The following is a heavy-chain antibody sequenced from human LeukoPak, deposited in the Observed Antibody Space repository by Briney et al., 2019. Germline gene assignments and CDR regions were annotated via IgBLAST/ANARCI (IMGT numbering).Heavy chain of an antibody. J-gene: IGHJ4*02. CDR1: GGTLRRHI. D-gene: IGHD6-19*01. CDR2: IIPMMGIA. Sequence: ASVKVSCKASGGTLRRHIITWVRQAPGQGLEWMGRIIPMMGIANYAQKFQGRVTITADTSTDTAYMDLISLRSEDTAVYYCASRSHKTIVGADTREVGDYWGQGTLVTVSS. CDR3: ASRSHKTIVGADTREVGDY. V-gene: IGHV1-69*02.